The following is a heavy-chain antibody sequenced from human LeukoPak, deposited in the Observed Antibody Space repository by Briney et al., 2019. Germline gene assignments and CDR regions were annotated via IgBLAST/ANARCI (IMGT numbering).Heavy chain of an antibody. D-gene: IGHD6-6*01. Sequence: RSSETLSLTCTVSGGSISTYYWSWIRQPPGKGLEWIGYIYYSGSTNYNPSLKSRVTISVDTSKNQFSLKLSSVTAADTAVYYCARVTYTIAARYYYYMDVWGKGTTVTVSS. V-gene: IGHV4-59*01. CDR1: GGSISTYY. J-gene: IGHJ6*03. CDR2: IYYSGST. CDR3: ARVTYTIAARYYYYMDV.